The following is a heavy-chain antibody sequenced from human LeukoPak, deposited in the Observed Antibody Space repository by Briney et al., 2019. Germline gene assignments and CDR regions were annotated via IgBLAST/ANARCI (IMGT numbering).Heavy chain of an antibody. D-gene: IGHD3-10*01. CDR1: GFTFSSYG. Sequence: GGSLRLSCAASGFTFSSYGMHWVRQAPGKGLEWVAVISYDGSNKYYADSVKGRFTISRDNSKNTLYLQMNSLRAEDTAVYYCAKDRATMVRGVMASWGQGTLVTVSS. V-gene: IGHV3-30*18. CDR2: ISYDGSNK. CDR3: AKDRATMVRGVMAS. J-gene: IGHJ5*02.